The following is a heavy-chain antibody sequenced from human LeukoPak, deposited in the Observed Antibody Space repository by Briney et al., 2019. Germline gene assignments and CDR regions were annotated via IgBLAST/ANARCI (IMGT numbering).Heavy chain of an antibody. V-gene: IGHV5-51*01. CDR2: IYPGDSDT. D-gene: IGHD2-15*01. CDR1: GYSLTTYR. Sequence: GESLKISCKGSGYSLTTYRIGWVRQLPGKGLEWMEIIYPGDSDTRYSPSFQGQVTISADKSISTAYLQWSSLKASDTAMYYCARHRYCSGGSCYGIDYWGQGTLVTVPS. J-gene: IGHJ4*02. CDR3: ARHRYCSGGSCYGIDY.